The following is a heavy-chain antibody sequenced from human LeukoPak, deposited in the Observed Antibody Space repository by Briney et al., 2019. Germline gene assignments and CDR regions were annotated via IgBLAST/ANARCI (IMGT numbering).Heavy chain of an antibody. CDR2: ISGSGGST. Sequence: GGSLRLSCAASGFTFSSYAMSWVRQAPGKGLEWVSGISGSGGSTYYADSVKGRFTISRDNSKNTLYLQMNSLRAEDTAVYYCAKVPDRYYYYGMDVWAKGPRSPSP. J-gene: IGHJ6*02. CDR3: AKVPDRYYYYGMDV. V-gene: IGHV3-23*01. CDR1: GFTFSSYA.